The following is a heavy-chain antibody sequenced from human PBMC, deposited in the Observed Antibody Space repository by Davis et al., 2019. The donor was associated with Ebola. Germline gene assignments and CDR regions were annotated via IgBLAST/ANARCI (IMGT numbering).Heavy chain of an antibody. CDR3: ARDDSSSWYRSNYYYYMDV. CDR2: ISSSSSYI. Sequence: GESLKISCAASGFTFSSYSMNWVRQAPGKGLEWVSSISSSSSYIYYADSVKGRFTISRDNAKNSLYLQMNSLRAEDTAVYYCARDDSSSWYRSNYYYYMDVWGKGTTVTVSS. D-gene: IGHD6-13*01. CDR1: GFTFSSYS. J-gene: IGHJ6*03. V-gene: IGHV3-21*01.